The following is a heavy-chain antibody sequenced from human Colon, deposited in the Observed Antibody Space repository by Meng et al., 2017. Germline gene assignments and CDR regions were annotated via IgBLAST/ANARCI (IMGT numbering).Heavy chain of an antibody. V-gene: IGHV3-53*01. D-gene: IGHD3-10*01. CDR3: ASPLGY. Sequence: GGSLCLSCAASDFIVTSDYMFWVRQAPGKGLEWVSVIYNGGSTFYTDSVKGRFTISRDNSKNTLYLQMNSLRAEDTAVYYCASPLGYWGQGTLVTVSS. CDR2: IYNGGST. CDR1: DFIVTSDY. J-gene: IGHJ4*02.